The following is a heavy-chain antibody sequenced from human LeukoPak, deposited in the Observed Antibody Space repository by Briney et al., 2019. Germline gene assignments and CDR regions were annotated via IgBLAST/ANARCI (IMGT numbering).Heavy chain of an antibody. J-gene: IGHJ4*02. CDR1: GGSISSSTYY. V-gene: IGHV4-39*01. CDR2: IYYSGTT. CDR3: ARRRGGFSGGNFDY. D-gene: IGHD6-25*01. Sequence: SETLSLTCNVSGGSISSSTYYWGWIRQPPGKGLEWIGNIYYSGTTYYNPSLKSRVTISVDTSKNQFSLNVNSVTAADTAVYYCARRRGGFSGGNFDYWGQGILVTVSS.